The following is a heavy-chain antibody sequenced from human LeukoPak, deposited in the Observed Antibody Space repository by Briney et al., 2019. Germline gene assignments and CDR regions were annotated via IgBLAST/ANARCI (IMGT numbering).Heavy chain of an antibody. CDR2: IIPIFGAA. V-gene: IGHV1-69*06. Sequence: SVKVSCKASGGTFSSYAISWVRQAPGQGLEWMGGIIPIFGAANYAQKFQGRVTITADKSTSTVYMEVRSLRSDDTAVYYCARGKGNYGDPASFDYWGQGTLVTVSS. J-gene: IGHJ4*02. D-gene: IGHD4-17*01. CDR3: ARGKGNYGDPASFDY. CDR1: GGTFSSYA.